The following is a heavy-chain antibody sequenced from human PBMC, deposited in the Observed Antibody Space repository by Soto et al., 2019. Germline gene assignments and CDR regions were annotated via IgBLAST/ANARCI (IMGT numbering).Heavy chain of an antibody. CDR1: GGTFSNYA. CDR2: IVPTFGTT. Sequence: QVQLVQSGAEVKKPGSSVKVSCKVSGGTFSNYAIDWVRLAPGHGLEWMGGIVPTFGTTYYTQKFQGRATITANYSTTTAYLEMSSLRYEDTAIYYCARVEAVAGLYNYRGLDVWGQGTAVTVSS. J-gene: IGHJ6*02. V-gene: IGHV1-69*12. CDR3: ARVEAVAGLYNYRGLDV. D-gene: IGHD6-19*01.